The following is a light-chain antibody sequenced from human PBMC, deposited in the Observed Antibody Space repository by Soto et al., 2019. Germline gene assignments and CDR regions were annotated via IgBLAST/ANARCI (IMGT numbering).Light chain of an antibody. J-gene: IGKJ2*01. CDR2: GSS. Sequence: DIQMTQSPSSLSASVGDRVTITCRASQSIRTYLNWYQQKPGKAPNLLIYGSSSLQSGVPSRFSGSGSGTDFTLTISNLQPGDFATYYCQQSYNTPTTFGQVTKVDIK. CDR3: QQSYNTPTT. V-gene: IGKV1-39*01. CDR1: QSIRTY.